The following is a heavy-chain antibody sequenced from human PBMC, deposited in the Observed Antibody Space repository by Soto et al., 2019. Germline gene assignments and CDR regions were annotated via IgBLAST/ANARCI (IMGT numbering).Heavy chain of an antibody. CDR1: GFTFSNAW. V-gene: IGHV3-15*07. D-gene: IGHD1-26*01. CDR2: IKSKTDGGTT. J-gene: IGHJ6*02. Sequence: EVQLVESGGGLVKPGGSLRLSCEASGFTFSNAWMNWVRQAPGKGREWVGRIKSKTDGGTTDYAAPVKGRFTISRDDSKNTLYLQMNSLKTEDTAVYYCTTDLRELLFYYYYGMDVWGQGTTVTVSS. CDR3: TTDLRELLFYYYYGMDV.